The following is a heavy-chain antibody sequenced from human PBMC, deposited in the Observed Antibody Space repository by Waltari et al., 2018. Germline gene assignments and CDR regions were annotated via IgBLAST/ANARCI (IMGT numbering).Heavy chain of an antibody. CDR1: GFTFTSHW. CDR2: LNYDGSST. V-gene: IGHV3-74*01. J-gene: IGHJ4*02. CDR3: VRGYGGDVY. Sequence: EVQLVESGGGLVQPGGSLRLSCAASGFTFTSHWMHWVRQGPGKGLEWVSRLNYDGSSTYYADFVKSRFTISRDNAKNTLYLQMNSLRAEDTGVYYCVRGYGGDVYWGQGTLVTVSS. D-gene: IGHD2-21*02.